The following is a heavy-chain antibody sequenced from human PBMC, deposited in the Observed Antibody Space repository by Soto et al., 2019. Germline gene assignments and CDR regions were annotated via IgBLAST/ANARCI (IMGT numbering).Heavy chain of an antibody. CDR2: IYDSGST. CDR1: DVYLGTRGHY. CDR3: ARVIGGDSEYYFDY. J-gene: IGHJ4*02. Sequence: LSLTRTDPDVYLGTRGHYWRWNRQHPGKGLEGIRNIYDSGSTYYNLTLKSRVILSVDKTKIDFCLNQGALAAADTDLCYCARVIGGDSEYYFDYWGQGALVTVSS. D-gene: IGHD2-21*02. V-gene: IGHV4-31*03.